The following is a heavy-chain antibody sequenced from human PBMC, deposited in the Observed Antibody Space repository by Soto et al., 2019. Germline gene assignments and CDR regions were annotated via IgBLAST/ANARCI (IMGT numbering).Heavy chain of an antibody. CDR3: SRTLVTPMVFDC. CDR1: GGSISSGGYY. Sequence: SETLSLTCTVSGGSISSGGYYWSWLRQHPGKGLEWIGYIYYSGSTYYDPSLKRRVTISVDTSKNQFSLKLRSVTAADTAVYCFSRTLVTPMVFDCWGQGTLVTVSS. J-gene: IGHJ4*02. CDR2: IYYSGST. V-gene: IGHV4-31*03. D-gene: IGHD5-18*01.